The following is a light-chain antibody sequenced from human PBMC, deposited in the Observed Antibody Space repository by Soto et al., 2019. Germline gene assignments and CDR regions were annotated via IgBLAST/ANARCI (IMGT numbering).Light chain of an antibody. CDR3: SSYTSSSTPYYV. CDR1: SSDVGDKNY. V-gene: IGLV2-14*01. CDR2: DVS. Sequence: QSALTQPASVSGSPGQSITISCTGTSSDVGDKNYVSWYQQYPGKAPKLMIYDVSNRPSGISNRFSGSKSGNTASLTISGLQAEDEADYYCSSYTSSSTPYYVFGTGTKVTV. J-gene: IGLJ1*01.